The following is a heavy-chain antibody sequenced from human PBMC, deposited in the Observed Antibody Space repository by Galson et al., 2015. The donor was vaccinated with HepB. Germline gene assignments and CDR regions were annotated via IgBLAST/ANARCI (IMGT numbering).Heavy chain of an antibody. D-gene: IGHD6-13*01. J-gene: IGHJ6*02. Sequence: SLRLSCAASGFTFSTYALHWVRQAPGKGLEWVAVISSDGTHNYYADSVKGRFTISRDSSKNALYLQMNSLTTGDTAVYYCARDHLIATGGTHLYYYGLDVWGQGTTVTVSS. CDR2: ISSDGTHN. CDR1: GFTFSTYA. CDR3: ARDHLIATGGTHLYYYGLDV. V-gene: IGHV3-30*04.